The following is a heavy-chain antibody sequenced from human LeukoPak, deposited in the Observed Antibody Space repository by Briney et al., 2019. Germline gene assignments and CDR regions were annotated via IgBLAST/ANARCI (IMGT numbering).Heavy chain of an antibody. D-gene: IGHD6-19*01. CDR3: ARDVSPYSSGWYGY. V-gene: IGHV3-21*01. CDR2: ISSSSSYI. Sequence: XYSMNWVRQAPGKGLEWVSSISSSSSYIYYADSVKGRFTISRDNAKNSLYLQMNSLRAEDTAVYYCARDVSPYSSGWYGYWGQGTLVTVSS. CDR1: XYS. J-gene: IGHJ4*02.